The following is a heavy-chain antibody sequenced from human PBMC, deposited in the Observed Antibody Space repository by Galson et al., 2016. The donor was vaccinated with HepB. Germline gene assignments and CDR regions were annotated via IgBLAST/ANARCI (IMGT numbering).Heavy chain of an antibody. CDR1: GYTLGELS. CDR3: ATFRRSSWYAAYYFDY. CDR2: FDPDGPEM. Sequence: SCKVSGYTLGELSMHWVRQAPGKGLEWMGGFDPDGPEMIYAENFQGRITMTEDTSTDPAYMELRSLRSEDTAVYYCATFRRSSWYAAYYFDYWGQGTLVTVSS. D-gene: IGHD6-13*01. J-gene: IGHJ4*02. V-gene: IGHV1-24*01.